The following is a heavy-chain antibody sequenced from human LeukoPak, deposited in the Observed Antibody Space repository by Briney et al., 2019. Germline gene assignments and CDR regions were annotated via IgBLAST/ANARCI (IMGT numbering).Heavy chain of an antibody. J-gene: IGHJ4*02. CDR1: GGSISSGGYY. V-gene: IGHV4-31*03. D-gene: IGHD4-17*01. CDR3: AREGYGDSGFSDY. Sequence: SETLSLTCTVSGGSISSGGYYWSWIRQHPGKGLERIGYIYYSGSTYYNPSLKSRVTISVDTSKNQFSLKLSSVTAADTAVYYCAREGYGDSGFSDYWGQGTLVTVSS. CDR2: IYYSGST.